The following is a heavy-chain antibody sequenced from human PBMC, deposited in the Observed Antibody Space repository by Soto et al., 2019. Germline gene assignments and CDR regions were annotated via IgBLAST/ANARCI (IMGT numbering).Heavy chain of an antibody. CDR2: ISYDGSNK. Sequence: PGGSLRLSCASSGFPFSSYGMHWVRQAPGKGLEWVAVISYDGSNKYYADSVKGRFTISRDNSKNTLYLQMNSLRAEDTAVYYCAKEYSSSWYPIYYYYGMDVWGQGTTVTVSS. J-gene: IGHJ6*02. D-gene: IGHD6-13*01. CDR1: GFPFSSYG. CDR3: AKEYSSSWYPIYYYYGMDV. V-gene: IGHV3-30*18.